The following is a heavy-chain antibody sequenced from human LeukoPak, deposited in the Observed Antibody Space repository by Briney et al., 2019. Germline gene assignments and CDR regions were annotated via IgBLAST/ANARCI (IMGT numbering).Heavy chain of an antibody. D-gene: IGHD3-10*01. J-gene: IGHJ6*03. V-gene: IGHV4-34*01. CDR3: ARVGTMVRGVIGYYYYYMDV. Sequence: SETLSLTCAVYGGSFSGYYWSWIRQPPGKGLEWIGEINHSGSTNYNPSLKSRVTISVDPSKNQFSLKLSSVTAADTAVYYCARVGTMVRGVIGYYYYYMDVWGKGTTVTVSS. CDR1: GGSFSGYY. CDR2: INHSGST.